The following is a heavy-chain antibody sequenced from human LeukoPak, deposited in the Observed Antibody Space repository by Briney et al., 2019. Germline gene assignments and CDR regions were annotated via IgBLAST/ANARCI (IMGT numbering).Heavy chain of an antibody. CDR1: GYTFTGYY. CDR3: AYSSSGWIGTDY. Sequence: ASVKVSCKASGYTFTGYYMHWVRQAPGQGREWMGWINPNSGGTNYAQKFQGRVTMTRDTSISTAYMELSRLRSDDTAVYYCAYSSSGWIGTDYWGQGTLVTVSS. V-gene: IGHV1-2*02. J-gene: IGHJ4*02. CDR2: INPNSGGT. D-gene: IGHD6-25*01.